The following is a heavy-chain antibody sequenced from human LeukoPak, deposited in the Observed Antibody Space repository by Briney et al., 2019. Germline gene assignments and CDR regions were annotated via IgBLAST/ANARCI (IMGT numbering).Heavy chain of an antibody. V-gene: IGHV1-46*04. Sequence: GASVKVSFKASGYTLINYYMHWVRQAPGQGLEWMGIINTNGGSADYAQRLQGRLAMTRDTSTTTVYMELSSLRFEDTAVYYCARERSCGGDCYPFDLWGQGTLVTVSP. CDR1: GYTLINYY. CDR3: ARERSCGGDCYPFDL. D-gene: IGHD2-21*02. J-gene: IGHJ4*02. CDR2: INTNGGSA.